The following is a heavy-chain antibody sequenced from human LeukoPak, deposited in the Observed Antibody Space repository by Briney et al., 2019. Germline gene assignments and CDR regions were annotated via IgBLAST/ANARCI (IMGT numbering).Heavy chain of an antibody. Sequence: PGGSLRLSCEASGFTFSSYSINWVRQAPGKGLEWVSSISTSSSNIYYAHTVKGRFTISTDNAKNSLYLQMNSLRAEDTAVYYCARFYGSGSRIPNWFDPWGQGTLVTVSS. CDR2: ISTSSSNI. CDR3: ARFYGSGSRIPNWFDP. V-gene: IGHV3-21*01. D-gene: IGHD3-10*01. J-gene: IGHJ5*02. CDR1: GFTFSSYS.